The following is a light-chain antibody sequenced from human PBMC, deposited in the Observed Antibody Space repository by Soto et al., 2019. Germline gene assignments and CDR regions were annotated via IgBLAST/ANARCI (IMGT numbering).Light chain of an antibody. V-gene: IGKV3-20*01. CDR1: QSVSSSY. CDR3: QQHGSSPPLT. J-gene: IGKJ5*01. CDR2: GAS. Sequence: EIVVTQSTGTLSLSPGERATLSWRASQSVSSSYLAWYQQKPGQAPRLLIYGASSRATGIPDRYSGSGSGTDFTLTISRLEPEDFAVYYCQQHGSSPPLTFGQGTKLDIK.